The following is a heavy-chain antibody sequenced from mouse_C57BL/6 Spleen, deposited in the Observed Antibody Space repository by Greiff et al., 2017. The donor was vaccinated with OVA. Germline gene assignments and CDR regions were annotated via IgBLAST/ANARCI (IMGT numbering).Heavy chain of an antibody. V-gene: IGHV5-4*01. CDR2: ISDGGSYT. CDR3: ARGGDSQGYFDY. Sequence: EVQRVESGGGLVKPGGSLKLSCAASGFTFSSYAMSWVRQTPEKRLEWVATISDGGSYTYYPDNVKGRFTISRDNAKNNLYLQMSHLKSEDTAMYYCARGGDSQGYFDYWGKGTTLTVSS. D-gene: IGHD3-2*02. J-gene: IGHJ2*01. CDR1: GFTFSSYA.